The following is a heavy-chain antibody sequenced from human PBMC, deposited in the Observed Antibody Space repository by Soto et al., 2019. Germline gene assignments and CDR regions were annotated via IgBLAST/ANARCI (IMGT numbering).Heavy chain of an antibody. CDR2: IIPIFGTA. D-gene: IGHD3-16*01. CDR3: ARGCDYDYVWGSYPCYFDY. V-gene: IGHV1-69*13. Sequence: SVKVSCKASGGTFSSYAISWVRQAPGQGLEWMGGIIPIFGTANYAQKFQGRVTITADESTSTAYMELSSLRSEDTAVYYCARGCDYDYVWGSYPCYFDYWGQGPLVTVSS. J-gene: IGHJ4*02. CDR1: GGTFSSYA.